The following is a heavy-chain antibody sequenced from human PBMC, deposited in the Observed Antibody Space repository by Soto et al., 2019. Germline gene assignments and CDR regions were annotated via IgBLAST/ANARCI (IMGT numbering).Heavy chain of an antibody. V-gene: IGHV4-39*01. D-gene: IGHD3-3*01. CDR3: ASHVHNQGYEYYFDS. CDR2: IGYTGTI. Sequence: SETLSLTCTASGGSISSNSYYWGWIRQSPGKGLEWIGSIGYTGTIYYNPSLQSRVTMPVDTSENQISLRLSSMTAADTAVYYCASHVHNQGYEYYFDSWSQGTLVTVSS. J-gene: IGHJ4*02. CDR1: GGSISSNSYY.